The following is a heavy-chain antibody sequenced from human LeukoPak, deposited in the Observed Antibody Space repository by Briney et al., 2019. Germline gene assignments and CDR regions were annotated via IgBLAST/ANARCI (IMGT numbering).Heavy chain of an antibody. Sequence: PGGSLRLSCAASGFTFSSYAMSWVRQAPGKGLEWVSAISGSGGSTYYADSVKGRFTISRDNSKNTLYLQMNSLRAEDTAVYYCAKGRYYYGSGSYYELDYWGQGTLVTVSS. D-gene: IGHD3-10*01. CDR3: AKGRYYYGSGSYYELDY. CDR2: ISGSGGST. J-gene: IGHJ4*02. V-gene: IGHV3-23*01. CDR1: GFTFSSYA.